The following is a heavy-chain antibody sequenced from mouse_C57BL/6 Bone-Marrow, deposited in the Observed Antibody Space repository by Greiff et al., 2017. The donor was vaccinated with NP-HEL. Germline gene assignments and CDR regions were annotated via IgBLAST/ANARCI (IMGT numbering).Heavy chain of an antibody. CDR1: GYTFTGYW. J-gene: IGHJ4*01. CDR2: ILPGSGST. V-gene: IGHV1-9*01. D-gene: IGHD1-1*01. CDR3: ARDPLYYYGSSYAMDY. Sequence: VKLQESGAELMKPGASVKLSCKATGYTFTGYWIEWVKQRPGHGLEWIGEILPGSGSTNYNEKFKGKATFTADTSSNTAYMQLSSLTTEDSAIYYCARDPLYYYGSSYAMDYWGQGTSVTVSS.